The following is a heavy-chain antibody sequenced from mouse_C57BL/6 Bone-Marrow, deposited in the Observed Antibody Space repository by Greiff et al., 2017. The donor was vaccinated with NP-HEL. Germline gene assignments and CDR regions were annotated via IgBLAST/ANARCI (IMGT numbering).Heavy chain of an antibody. V-gene: IGHV14-4*01. CDR1: GFNIKDDY. CDR2: IDPENGDT. CDR3: TTARTWFAY. Sequence: EVQLQQSGAELLRPGASVKLSCTASGFNIKDDYMHWVKQRPEQGLEWIGWIDPENGDTEYASKFQGKATITADTSSNTAYLQLSSLTSEDTAVYYCTTARTWFAYWGQGTLVTVSA. J-gene: IGHJ3*01.